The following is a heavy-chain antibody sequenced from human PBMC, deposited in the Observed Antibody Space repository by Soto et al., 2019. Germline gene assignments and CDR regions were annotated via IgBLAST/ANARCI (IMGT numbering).Heavy chain of an antibody. Sequence: PSETLSLTCTVSGDSISSSSFYWGWIRQPPGKGLEWIGLIFHTGATYQNPTLKSRLRMSVDTSKNQFSLNLSSVTATDTAVYYCARRRIVPTTNFDYWGQGTLVTVSS. CDR3: ARRRIVPTTNFDY. V-gene: IGHV4-39*01. D-gene: IGHD1-26*01. CDR1: GDSISSSSFY. J-gene: IGHJ4*02. CDR2: IFHTGAT.